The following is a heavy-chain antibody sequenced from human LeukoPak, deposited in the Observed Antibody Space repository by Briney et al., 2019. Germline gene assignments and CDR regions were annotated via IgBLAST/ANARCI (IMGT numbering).Heavy chain of an antibody. D-gene: IGHD1-26*01. CDR3: ASKPFLSGSFDY. J-gene: IGHJ4*02. CDR1: GYSISSGYY. CDR2: IYHSGST. V-gene: IGHV4-38-2*01. Sequence: SETLSLTCAVSGYSISSGYYWGLIRQPPGKGLEWIGSIYHSGSTYYNPSLKSRVTISVDTSKNQFSLNLSSVTAADTAVYYCASKPFLSGSFDYWGQGTLVTVSS.